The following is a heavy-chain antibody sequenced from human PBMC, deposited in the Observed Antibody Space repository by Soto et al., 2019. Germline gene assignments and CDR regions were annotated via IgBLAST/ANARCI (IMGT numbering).Heavy chain of an antibody. CDR1: GRSISSSSYY. D-gene: IGHD6-19*01. CDR3: ASQQWPVLCI. J-gene: IGHJ3*02. V-gene: IGHV4-39*01. Sequence: QLQLQESGPGLVKPSATLSLTCTVSGRSISSSSYYWGWIRQPPGKGLEWIGRIYYSGSTYYNPTLNSMVTRYVDTSKNRFALKLSSVTAEDAAVYYCASQQWPVLCIWGQGTMVTVS. CDR2: IYYSGST.